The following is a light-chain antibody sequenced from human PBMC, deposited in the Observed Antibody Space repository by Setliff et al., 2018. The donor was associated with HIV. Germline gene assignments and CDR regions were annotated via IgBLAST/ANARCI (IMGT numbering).Light chain of an antibody. CDR2: EVT. Sequence: QSVLTQAASVSGSPGQSITIFCIGTSSDIAVYDYVSWYQQHPGEAPKLIIYEVTNRPSGVSNRFSGSKSGNTASLTISGLQAADEALYYCSSYRRTNTWVFGGGTK. V-gene: IGLV2-14*01. J-gene: IGLJ2*01. CDR3: SSYRRTNTWV. CDR1: SSDIAVYDY.